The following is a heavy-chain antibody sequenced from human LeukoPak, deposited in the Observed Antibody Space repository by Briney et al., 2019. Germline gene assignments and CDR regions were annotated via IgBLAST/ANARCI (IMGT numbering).Heavy chain of an antibody. J-gene: IGHJ4*02. CDR2: IYPGDSDT. CDR3: ARMSRFYYYDSSGYFDY. Sequence: GESLKISCKGSGYSFTSYWIGWVRQMPGKGLEWMGIIYPGDSDTRYSPSFQGQVTISADKSISTAYLQWSSLKASDTAMYYCARMSRFYYYDSSGYFDYWGQGTLVTVPS. V-gene: IGHV5-51*01. CDR1: GYSFTSYW. D-gene: IGHD3-22*01.